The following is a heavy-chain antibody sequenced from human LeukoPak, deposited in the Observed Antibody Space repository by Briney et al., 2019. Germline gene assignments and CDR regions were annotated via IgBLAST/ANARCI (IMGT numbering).Heavy chain of an antibody. D-gene: IGHD3-16*01. CDR2: IYSGGGT. V-gene: IGHV3-66*01. CDR1: GFTVSSNY. J-gene: IGHJ4*02. CDR3: ATHSGGY. Sequence: GGSLRLSCATSGFTVSSNYMTWVRQAPGKGLEWVSVIYSGGGTRYADSVKGRFTISRDNSKNTLYLQMNSLRAEDTAVYYCATHSGGYWGQGTLVTVSS.